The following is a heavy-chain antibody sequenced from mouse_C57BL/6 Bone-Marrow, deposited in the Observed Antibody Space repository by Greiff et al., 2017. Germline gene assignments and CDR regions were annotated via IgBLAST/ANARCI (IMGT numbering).Heavy chain of an antibody. CDR3: ARRPWFAY. V-gene: IGHV1-81*01. J-gene: IGHJ3*01. CDR1: GYTFASYG. Sequence: QVHVKQSGAELARPGASVKLSCKASGYTFASYGISWVKQRTGQGLEWIGEIYPRSGNTYYNEKFKGKATLTADKSSSTAYMELRSLTSEDSAVYFCARRPWFAYWGQGTLVTVSA. CDR2: IYPRSGNT.